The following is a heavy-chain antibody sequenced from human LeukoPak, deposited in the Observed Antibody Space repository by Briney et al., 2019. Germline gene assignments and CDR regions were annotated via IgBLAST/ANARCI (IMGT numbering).Heavy chain of an antibody. CDR3: AREPFDSSGPALDY. Sequence: GGSLRLSCAASGFTFSSYSMNWVRQAPGKGLEWVSGISWNSGSIGYADSVKGRFTISRDNAKNSLYLQMNSLRAEDTAVYYCAREPFDSSGPALDYWGQGTLVTVSS. V-gene: IGHV3-48*04. CDR2: ISWNSGSI. CDR1: GFTFSSYS. D-gene: IGHD3-22*01. J-gene: IGHJ4*02.